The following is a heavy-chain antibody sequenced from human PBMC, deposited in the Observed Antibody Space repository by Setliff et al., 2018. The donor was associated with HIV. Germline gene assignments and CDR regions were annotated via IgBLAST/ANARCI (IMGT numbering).Heavy chain of an antibody. CDR1: GGSISSSSYY. CDR3: ARPGLGYSYGGKIDP. Sequence: SETLSLTCTVSGGSISSSSYYWGWIRQPPGKGLEWIGRIYYSGSTYYNPSLKSRVTISVDTSKNQFSLKLSSVTAADTAVYYCARPGLGYSYGGKIDPWGQGTLVTVSS. D-gene: IGHD5-18*01. V-gene: IGHV4-39*01. CDR2: IYYSGST. J-gene: IGHJ5*02.